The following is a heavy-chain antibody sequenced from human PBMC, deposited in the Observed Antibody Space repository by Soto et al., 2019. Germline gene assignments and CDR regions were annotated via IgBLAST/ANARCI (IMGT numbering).Heavy chain of an antibody. J-gene: IGHJ4*02. D-gene: IGHD1-20*01. V-gene: IGHV3-7*05. CDR1: GFPFSSHW. CDR2: IKQDGSEK. CDR3: ARITSPGYFDS. Sequence: EVQPVESGGGLVQPGGSLRLSCAASGFPFSSHWMTWVRQAPGKGLEWVAYIKQDGSEKYYVDSVMGRFTMSRDNTQSSLSLQMNTLRVEDSAVYYCARITSPGYFDSWGQGTLVTVSS.